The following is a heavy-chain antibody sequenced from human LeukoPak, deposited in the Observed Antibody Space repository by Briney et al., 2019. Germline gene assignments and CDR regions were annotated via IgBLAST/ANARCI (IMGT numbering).Heavy chain of an antibody. V-gene: IGHV3-23*01. D-gene: IGHD4-23*01. CDR1: GFTFDDYG. J-gene: IGHJ4*02. CDR3: AIGPGGLFDY. Sequence: GGSLRLSCAASGFTFDDYGMSWVRQAPGKGLEWVSSINGSGGRTYYADSVKGRFTISRDNSKNTLYLQMNSLRAEDTAVYYCAIGPGGLFDYWGQGTLVTVSS. CDR2: INGSGGRT.